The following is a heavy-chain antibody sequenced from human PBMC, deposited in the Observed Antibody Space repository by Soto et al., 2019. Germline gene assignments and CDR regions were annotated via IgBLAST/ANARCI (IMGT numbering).Heavy chain of an antibody. Sequence: PGDSLQISCKASGCTFINYWIAWVRPMPGKGLELMGIIYPYDSDTRYSPSFQGQVTISADKSISTAYLQWSSLKASDAAMYYCARRKNIVGAPFAFWRQGTLVPV. V-gene: IGHV5-51*01. CDR2: IYPYDSDT. CDR1: GCTFINYW. CDR3: ARRKNIVGAPFAF. J-gene: IGHJ4*02. D-gene: IGHD1-26*01.